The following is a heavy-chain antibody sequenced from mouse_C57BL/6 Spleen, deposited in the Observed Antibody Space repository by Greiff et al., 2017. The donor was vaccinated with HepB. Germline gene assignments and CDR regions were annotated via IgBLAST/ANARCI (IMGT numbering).Heavy chain of an antibody. CDR1: GFSFNTYA. CDR3: VRDYDYGGETY. D-gene: IGHD2-4*01. CDR2: IRSKSNNYAT. V-gene: IGHV10-1*01. Sequence: EVKLVESGGGLVQPKGSLKLSCAASGFSFNTYAMNWVRQAPGKGLEWVARIRSKSNNYATYYADSVKDRFTISRDDSESMLYLQMNNLKTEDTAMYYCVRDYDYGGETYWGQGTLVTVSA. J-gene: IGHJ3*01.